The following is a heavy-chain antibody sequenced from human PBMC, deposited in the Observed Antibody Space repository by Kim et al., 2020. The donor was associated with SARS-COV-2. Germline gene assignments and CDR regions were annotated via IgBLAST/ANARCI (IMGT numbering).Heavy chain of an antibody. CDR3: ARHRHLSLLDGMDV. Sequence: SETLSLTCTVSGGSISSSSYYWGWIRQPPGKGLEWIGSIYYSGSTYYNPSLKSRVTISVDTSKNQFSLKLSSVTAADTAVYYCARHRHLSLLDGMDVWGQGTTVTVSS. CDR1: GGSISSSSYY. J-gene: IGHJ6*02. CDR2: IYYSGST. D-gene: IGHD1-26*01. V-gene: IGHV4-39*01.